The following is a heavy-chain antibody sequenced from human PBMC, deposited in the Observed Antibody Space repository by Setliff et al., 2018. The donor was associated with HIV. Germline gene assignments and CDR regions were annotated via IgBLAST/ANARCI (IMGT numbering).Heavy chain of an antibody. CDR2: IYYSGTT. Sequence: PSETLSLTCTVSGDSVSSASYYWSWIRQPPGKGLEWIGYIYYSGTTKYNPSLRSRVTLSLDTSKNHISLHLSSVTAADTAVYYCVRQGHWYIPWYFDYWGQGALVTVSS. CDR1: GDSVSSASYY. D-gene: IGHD1-20*01. V-gene: IGHV4-61*03. J-gene: IGHJ4*02. CDR3: VRQGHWYIPWYFDY.